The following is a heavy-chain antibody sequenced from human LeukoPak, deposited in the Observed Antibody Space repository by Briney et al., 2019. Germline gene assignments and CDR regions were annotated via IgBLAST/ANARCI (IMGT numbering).Heavy chain of an antibody. Sequence: GGSLRLSCAASGFTFSDYYMSWIRQAPGKGLEWVSYISSSGSTIYYADSVKGRFTISRDNAKNSPYLQMNSLRAGDTAVYYCARVGPAVAGQILDYWGQGTLVTVSS. CDR3: ARVGPAVAGQILDY. CDR2: ISSSGSTI. J-gene: IGHJ4*02. D-gene: IGHD6-19*01. CDR1: GFTFSDYY. V-gene: IGHV3-11*04.